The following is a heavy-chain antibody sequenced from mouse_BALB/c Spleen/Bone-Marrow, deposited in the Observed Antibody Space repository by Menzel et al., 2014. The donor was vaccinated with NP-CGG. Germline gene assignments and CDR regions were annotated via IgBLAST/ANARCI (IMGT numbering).Heavy chain of an antibody. V-gene: IGHV5-17*02. Sequence: EVKLVESGGGLVQPGGSRKLSCAASGFTFXSFGMHWVRQAPEKGLEWVAYISSGSSTIYYADTVKGRFTISRDNPKNTLFLQMTSLRSEDTAMYYCARAGMDYWGQGTSVTASS. J-gene: IGHJ4*01. CDR3: ARAGMDY. CDR2: ISSGSSTI. CDR1: GFTFXSFG. D-gene: IGHD3-3*01.